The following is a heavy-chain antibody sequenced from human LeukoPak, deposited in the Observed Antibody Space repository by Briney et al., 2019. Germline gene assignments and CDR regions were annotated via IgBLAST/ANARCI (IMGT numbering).Heavy chain of an antibody. CDR2: IYYSGST. Sequence: SETLSLTCTVSGGSISSYYWSWIRQPPGKGLEWIGYIYYSGSTNYNPSLKSRVTISVDTSKNQFSLKLSSVTAADTAVYYCARGATVTSKDFDYWGQGTLVTFSS. CDR3: ARGATVTSKDFDY. V-gene: IGHV4-59*01. CDR1: GGSISSYY. D-gene: IGHD4-17*01. J-gene: IGHJ4*02.